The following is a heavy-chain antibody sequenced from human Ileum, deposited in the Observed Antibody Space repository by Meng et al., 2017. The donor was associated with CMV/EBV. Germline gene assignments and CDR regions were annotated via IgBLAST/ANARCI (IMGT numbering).Heavy chain of an antibody. CDR1: GSSFTNFW. J-gene: IGHJ6*02. Sequence: GESLKISCRGSGSSFTNFWIAWVRQMPGKGLEWMGIIYPGGSDTRYSPSFQGQVTMSADKSITTAYLQWSSLKVSDTAMYYCARGNFYHYGMDVWGQGTTVTVSS. D-gene: IGHD4-23*01. V-gene: IGHV5-51*01. CDR2: IYPGGSDT. CDR3: ARGNFYHYGMDV.